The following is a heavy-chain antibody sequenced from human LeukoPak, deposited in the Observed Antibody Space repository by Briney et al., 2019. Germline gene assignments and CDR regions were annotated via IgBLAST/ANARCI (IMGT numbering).Heavy chain of an antibody. V-gene: IGHV4-39*01. D-gene: IGHD1-7*01. J-gene: IGHJ3*02. CDR2: IYYSGST. Sequence: SETLSLTCTVSGGSISSSSYYWGWIRQPPGKGLEWNGRIYYSGSTYYNPSLKSRVTISEDTSKNQFSLKLSSETAPDAAVYCCARPGNWSYGAFDIWGQGTMVTVSS. CDR3: ARPGNWSYGAFDI. CDR1: GGSISSSSYY.